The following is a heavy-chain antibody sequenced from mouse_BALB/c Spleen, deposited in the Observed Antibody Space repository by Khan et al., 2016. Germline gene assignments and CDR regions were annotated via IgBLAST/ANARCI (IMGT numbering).Heavy chain of an antibody. CDR2: IWGDGST. J-gene: IGHJ3*01. V-gene: IGHV2-6-7*01. CDR1: GFSLTGFS. CDR3: AIYYDYDGGFAY. Sequence: QVQLKQSGPGLVAPSQSLSITCTVSGFSLTGFSVNWVRQPPGKGLEWLRMIWGDGSTDYNSALKSRLSFNKDDSKSQVFLKMNSLQTDDTARYFCAIYYDYDGGFAYWGQGTLVTVSA. D-gene: IGHD2-4*01.